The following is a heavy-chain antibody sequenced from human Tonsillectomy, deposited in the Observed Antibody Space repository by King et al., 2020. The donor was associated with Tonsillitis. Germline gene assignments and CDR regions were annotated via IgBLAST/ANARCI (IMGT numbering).Heavy chain of an antibody. CDR1: GFSFGGFW. D-gene: IGHD5-24*01. J-gene: IGHJ4*02. CDR2: IKQVGTEQ. V-gene: IGHV3-7*03. Sequence: VQLVESGGGWVQPGGSLKLSFAALGFSFGGFWINWFRKAPGKGREGGAIIKQVGTEQYYVDSVKGRFTISRDNAKNSGYLQMNSLRAEDTAVYFCVGGHGWLPDYWGQGTLVTVSS. CDR3: VGGHGWLPDY.